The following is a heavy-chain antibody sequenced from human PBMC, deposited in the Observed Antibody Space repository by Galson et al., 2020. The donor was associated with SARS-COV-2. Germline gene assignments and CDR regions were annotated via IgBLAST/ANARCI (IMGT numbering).Heavy chain of an antibody. CDR3: AALWAGMTTGGGY. Sequence: SVKVSCKASGFTFISSAVQWVRQARGQRLEWIGWIVVGTGNTNYAQNFQERVTITRDMSTNTAYMELSSLIFDDTAVYYCAALWAGMTTGGGYWGQGTLVTVSS. CDR2: IVVGTGNT. CDR1: GFTFISSA. D-gene: IGHD4-17*01. V-gene: IGHV1-58*01. J-gene: IGHJ4*02.